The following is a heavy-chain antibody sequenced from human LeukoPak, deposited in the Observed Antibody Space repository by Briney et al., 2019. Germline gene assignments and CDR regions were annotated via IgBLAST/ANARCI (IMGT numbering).Heavy chain of an antibody. CDR3: AKDEDYYDSSGYFDY. CDR1: GFTFSSYG. Sequence: GGSLRLSCAASGFTFSSYGMHWVRQAPGKGLEWVAVISYDGSNKYYADSVKGRFTISRDNSKKTLYLQMNSLRAEYTAVYYCAKDEDYYDSSGYFDYWGQGTLVTVSS. J-gene: IGHJ4*02. D-gene: IGHD3-22*01. CDR2: ISYDGSNK. V-gene: IGHV3-30*18.